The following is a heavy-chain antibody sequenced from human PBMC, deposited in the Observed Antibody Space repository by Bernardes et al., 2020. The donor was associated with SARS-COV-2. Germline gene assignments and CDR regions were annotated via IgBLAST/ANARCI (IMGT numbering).Heavy chain of an antibody. CDR2: IDPSDSYT. J-gene: IGHJ4*02. V-gene: IGHV5-10-1*01. D-gene: IGHD6-19*01. Sequence: GESLKISCKGSGYSFTSHWITWVRQMPGKGLEWMGRIDPSDSYTNYSPSFQGHVTFSVEKSISTAYLQWSSLKASDTAMYFCARQPSGWPDNWGQGTLVSVSS. CDR3: ARQPSGWPDN. CDR1: GYSFTSHW.